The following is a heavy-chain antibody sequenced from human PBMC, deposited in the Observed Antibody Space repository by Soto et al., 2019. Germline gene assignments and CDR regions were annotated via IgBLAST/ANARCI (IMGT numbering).Heavy chain of an antibody. CDR1: GFSLSSRGVG. D-gene: IGHD6-13*01. CDR2: IYWDDDK. V-gene: IGHV2-5*02. CDR3: AHRQVPLAEDAFDI. J-gene: IGHJ3*02. Sequence: QITLKESGPTLVKPAQTLTLTCTLSGFSLSSRGVGVGWIRQPPGKAPEWLALIYWDDDKRYRPSLKSRVTITKDTSKNQVVLTMTNTDPVDTATYYCAHRQVPLAEDAFDIWGQGTMVTVSS.